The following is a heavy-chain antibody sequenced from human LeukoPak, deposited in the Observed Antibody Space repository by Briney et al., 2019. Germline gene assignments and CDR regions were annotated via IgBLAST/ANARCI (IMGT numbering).Heavy chain of an antibody. D-gene: IGHD5-24*01. Sequence: ASVKVSCKASGYTFTSYDINWVRQATGQGLEWMGWMNPNSGNTGYAQKFQGRVTMTRNTSISTAYMELSSLRSEDTAVYYCARDRDGYNYFGYWGQGTLVTVSS. CDR3: ARDRDGYNYFGY. J-gene: IGHJ4*02. CDR1: GYTFTSYD. CDR2: MNPNSGNT. V-gene: IGHV1-8*01.